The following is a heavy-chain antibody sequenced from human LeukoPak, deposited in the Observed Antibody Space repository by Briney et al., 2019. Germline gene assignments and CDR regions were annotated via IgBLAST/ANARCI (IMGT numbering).Heavy chain of an antibody. Sequence: GASVTVSFTASGYTFTSYGISWVRQAPGQGLEWMGWISAYNGNTNYAQKLQGRVTMTTDTSTSTAYMELRSLRSDDTAVYYCARDLLMTFNYWGQGTLVTVSS. J-gene: IGHJ4*02. CDR3: ARDLLMTFNY. V-gene: IGHV1-18*01. D-gene: IGHD2-21*02. CDR2: ISAYNGNT. CDR1: GYTFTSYG.